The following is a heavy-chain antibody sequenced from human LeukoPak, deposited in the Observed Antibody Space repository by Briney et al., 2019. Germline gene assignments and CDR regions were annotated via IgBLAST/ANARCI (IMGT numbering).Heavy chain of an antibody. CDR3: ARERSRGYFDY. D-gene: IGHD3-16*01. CDR2: ISSSSSTI. V-gene: IGHV3-48*01. Sequence: GSLRLSCSASGFTFSSYWMSWVRPAPGKGLEWVSYISSSSSTIYYADSVKGRFTISRDNAKNSLYLQMNSLRAEDTAVYYCARERSRGYFDYWGQGTLVTVSS. CDR1: GFTFSSYW. J-gene: IGHJ4*02.